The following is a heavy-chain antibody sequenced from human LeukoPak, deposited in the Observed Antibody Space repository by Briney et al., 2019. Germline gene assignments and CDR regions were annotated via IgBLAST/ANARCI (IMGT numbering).Heavy chain of an antibody. CDR1: GYIFTASY. CDR3: ARFCSSSSCPFDY. CDR2: INPHSGGT. Sequence: ASVKVSCKASGYIFTASYIHWVRQAPGQGLECMGWINPHSGGTNYAQKFQGRVTMTRDTSISTAYMELSRLRSDDTAVYYCARFCSSSSCPFDYWGQRTLVTVSS. V-gene: IGHV1-2*02. D-gene: IGHD2-2*01. J-gene: IGHJ4*02.